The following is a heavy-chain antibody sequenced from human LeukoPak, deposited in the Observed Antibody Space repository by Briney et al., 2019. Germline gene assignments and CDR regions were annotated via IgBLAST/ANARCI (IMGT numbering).Heavy chain of an antibody. Sequence: SVKVSCKASGGTFSSYAISWVRQAPGQGLEWMGGIIPIFGTANYAQKFQGRVTITADESTSTAYMELSSLRSEDTAVYYCARESPSYYGSGSYWDWSQGTLVTVSS. CDR3: ARESPSYYGSGSYWD. J-gene: IGHJ4*02. CDR1: GGTFSSYA. V-gene: IGHV1-69*13. D-gene: IGHD3-10*01. CDR2: IIPIFGTA.